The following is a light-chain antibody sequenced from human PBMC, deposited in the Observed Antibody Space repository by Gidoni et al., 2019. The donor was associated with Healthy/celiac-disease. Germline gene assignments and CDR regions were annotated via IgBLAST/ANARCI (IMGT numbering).Light chain of an antibody. CDR3: QQYDNLPT. CDR1: QDISNY. V-gene: IGKV1-33*01. CDR2: DAS. J-gene: IGKJ4*01. Sequence: IPITQSPSSLSASVGDRVTITCQASQDISNYLNWYQQKPGKAPKLLIYDASNLETGVPSRCSGSGAGTDFTFTISSLQPEDIATYYCQQYDNLPTFGGGTKVEIK.